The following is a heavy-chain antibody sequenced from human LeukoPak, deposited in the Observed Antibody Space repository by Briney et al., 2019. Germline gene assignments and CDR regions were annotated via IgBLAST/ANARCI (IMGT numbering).Heavy chain of an antibody. CDR1: GFTFSHYA. V-gene: IGHV3-33*06. D-gene: IGHD4-11*01. CDR3: AKDAERGFDFSNSLQS. Sequence: GGSLRLSCTTSGFTFSHYAMQWVRQAPGKGLQWVAVIWNDGSDKYYGDSVKGRFTISRDNSKKTVYLQLSSLRVEDTAVYYCAKDAERGFDFSNSLQSWGQGTLVTVSS. CDR2: IWNDGSDK. J-gene: IGHJ4*02.